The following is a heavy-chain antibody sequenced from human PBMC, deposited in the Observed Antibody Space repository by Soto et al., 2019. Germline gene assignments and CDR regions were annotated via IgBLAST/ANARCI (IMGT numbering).Heavy chain of an antibody. D-gene: IGHD1-26*01. CDR1: GGSISSSNW. J-gene: IGHJ3*02. V-gene: IGHV4-4*02. CDR2: IYHRGST. CDR3: ARFNSGNYYESFDI. Sequence: QVQLQESGPGLVKPSGTLSLTCAVSGGSISSSNWWRWVRQPPGKGLEWIGEIYHRGSTNYNPSLKSRVPRSVDKSKNQFSLKLSSVTAADTAVYYCARFNSGNYYESFDIWGQGTMVTVSS.